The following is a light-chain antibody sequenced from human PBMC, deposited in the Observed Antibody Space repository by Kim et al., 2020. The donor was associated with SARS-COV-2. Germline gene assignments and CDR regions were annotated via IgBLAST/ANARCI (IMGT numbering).Light chain of an antibody. Sequence: SYELTQPPSVSVSPGQTVSITCSGDKLGDKYVSWYQQRPGQSPALVIYRDNKRPSGIPERFSGSNSGNTATLTISGTHAMDEADYYCPAWDSSTFYVFGT. CDR1: KLGDKY. CDR2: RDN. V-gene: IGLV3-1*01. J-gene: IGLJ1*01. CDR3: PAWDSSTFYV.